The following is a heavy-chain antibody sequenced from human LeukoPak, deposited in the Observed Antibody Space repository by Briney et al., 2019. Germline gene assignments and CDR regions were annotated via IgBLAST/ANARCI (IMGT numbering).Heavy chain of an antibody. CDR1: GVTFSSYA. D-gene: IGHD6-19*01. CDR2: ISGSGKNT. J-gene: IGHJ4*02. CDR3: AKAGVAGTPRYFDI. Sequence: GGSLRLSCAASGVTFSSYAMNWVRQSPGKGLEWVSSISGSGKNTYYADSVKGRFTISRDNSKNTLYLQMNNLRVEDTAVYFCAKAGVAGTPRYFDIRGEGSPATVSS. V-gene: IGHV3-23*01.